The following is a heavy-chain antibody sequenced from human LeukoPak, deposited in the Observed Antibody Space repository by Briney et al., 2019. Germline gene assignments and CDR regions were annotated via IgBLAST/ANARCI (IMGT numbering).Heavy chain of an antibody. V-gene: IGHV1-69*05. CDR3: ARGPLGCSSTSCYEDL. D-gene: IGHD2-2*01. CDR1: GGTFSSYA. J-gene: IGHJ5*02. Sequence: ASVKVSCKASGGTFSSYAISWVRQAPGQGLEWMGGIIPIFGTANYAQRFQGRVTITTDESTSTAYMELSSLRSEDTAVYYCARGPLGCSSTSCYEDLWGQGTLVTVSS. CDR2: IIPIFGTA.